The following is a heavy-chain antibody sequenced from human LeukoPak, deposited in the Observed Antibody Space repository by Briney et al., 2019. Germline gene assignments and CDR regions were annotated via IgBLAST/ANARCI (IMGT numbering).Heavy chain of an antibody. CDR3: ARDHHSSSWVY. CDR1: GYTFTGYY. CDR2: INPNSGGT. Sequence: ASVKVSSKASGYTFTGYYMHWVRQAPGQGLEWMGWINPNSGGTNYAQKFQGRVTMTRDASISTAYMELSRLRSDDTAVYYCARDHHSSSWVYWGQGTLVTVSS. D-gene: IGHD6-13*01. V-gene: IGHV1-2*02. J-gene: IGHJ4*02.